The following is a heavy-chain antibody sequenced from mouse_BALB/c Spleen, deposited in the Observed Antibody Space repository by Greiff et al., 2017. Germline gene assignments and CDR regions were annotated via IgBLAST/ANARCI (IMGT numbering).Heavy chain of an antibody. CDR2: ISYDGSN. D-gene: IGHD4-1*01. Sequence: EVKLVESGPGLVEPSQSLSLTCSVTGYSITSGYYWNWIRQFPGNKLEWMGYISYDGSNNYNPSLKNRISITRDTSKNQFFLKLNSVTTEDTATYYCAREGNWDEAYWGQGTLVTVSA. V-gene: IGHV3-6*02. CDR3: AREGNWDEAY. J-gene: IGHJ3*01. CDR1: GYSITSGYY.